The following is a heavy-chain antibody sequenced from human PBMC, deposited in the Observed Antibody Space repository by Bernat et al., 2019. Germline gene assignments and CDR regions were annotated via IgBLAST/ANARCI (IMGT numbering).Heavy chain of an antibody. CDR2: IYSGGST. CDR1: GFTVSSNY. V-gene: IGHV3-66*01. CDR3: AREGGVVAATRSFDY. D-gene: IGHD2-15*01. J-gene: IGHJ4*02. Sequence: EVQLVESGGGLVQPGGSLRLSCAASGFTVSSNYMSWVRQAPGKGLEWVSVIYSGGSTYYADSVKGRFTISRDNSKNTLYLQMNSLRAEDTAVYYCAREGGVVAATRSFDYWGQGTLVTVSS.